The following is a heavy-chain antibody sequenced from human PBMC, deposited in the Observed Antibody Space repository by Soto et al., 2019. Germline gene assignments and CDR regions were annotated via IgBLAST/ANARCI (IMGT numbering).Heavy chain of an antibody. J-gene: IGHJ5*02. V-gene: IGHV4-31*03. CDR1: GGSISSGGYY. Sequence: QVQLQESGPGLVKPSQTLSLTCTVSGGSISSGGYYWSWIRQHPGTGLEWIGYIYYSGSTYYNPSLKSRVTISVDTSKNLFSLKLSSVTAADTAVYYCARGVGDYDFWSGYYCCWFDPWGQGTLITVSS. CDR2: IYYSGST. D-gene: IGHD3-3*01. CDR3: ARGVGDYDFWSGYYCCWFDP.